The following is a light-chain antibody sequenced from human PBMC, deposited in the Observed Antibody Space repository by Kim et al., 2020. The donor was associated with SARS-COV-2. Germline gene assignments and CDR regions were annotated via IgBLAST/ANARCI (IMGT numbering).Light chain of an antibody. Sequence: VGDRVTITGRASQSVSTWLAWAQQKPEKAPKLLMYAASNVESGVPSMFSGSGSGTECTLTISSLQPDDSATYYCEQYNSDLQVAFGGGTKVEIK. CDR2: AAS. V-gene: IGKV1-5*01. CDR3: EQYNSDLQVA. J-gene: IGKJ4*01. CDR1: QSVSTW.